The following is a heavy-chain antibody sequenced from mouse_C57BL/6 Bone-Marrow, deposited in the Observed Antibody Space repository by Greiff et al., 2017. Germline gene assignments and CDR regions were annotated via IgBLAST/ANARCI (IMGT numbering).Heavy chain of an antibody. CDR3: ARDRGMVTTGPDY. J-gene: IGHJ2*01. V-gene: IGHV5-4*01. CDR2: ISVGGSYT. CDR1: GFTFSSYA. D-gene: IGHD2-2*01. Sequence: EVKLMESGGGLVKPGGSLKLSCAASGFTFSSYAMSWVRQTPEKRLEWVATISVGGSYTYYPDNVKGRFTISRDNAKNNLYLQMSHLKSEDTAMYYCARDRGMVTTGPDYWGKGTTLTVSS.